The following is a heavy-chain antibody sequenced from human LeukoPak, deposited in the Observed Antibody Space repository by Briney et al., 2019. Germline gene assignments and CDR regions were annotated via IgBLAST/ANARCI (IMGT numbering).Heavy chain of an antibody. CDR3: ARATGGIWRDFDY. J-gene: IGHJ4*02. Sequence: SETLSLTCTVSGGSMRYSYWSWIRQPAGKGLEWVGRIFTTGSTNYNPSLKSRVTMSIDTSKNQFSLKLSSVTAADTAVYYCARATGGIWRDFDYWGQGTLVTVSS. V-gene: IGHV4-4*07. D-gene: IGHD2-15*01. CDR2: IFTTGST. CDR1: GGSMRYSY.